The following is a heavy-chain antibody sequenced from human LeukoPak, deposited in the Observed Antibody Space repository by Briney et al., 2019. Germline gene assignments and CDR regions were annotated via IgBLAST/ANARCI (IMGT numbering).Heavy chain of an antibody. CDR2: INPSGGST. V-gene: IGHV1-46*01. J-gene: IGHJ4*02. CDR1: GYTFTSYY. Sequence: ASVKVSCKASGYTFTSYYMHWVRQAPGQGLEWMGIINPSGGSTSYAQKFQGRVTMTRDTSTSTVYMELSSLRSEDTAVYYCAAYYSDRNVFDYWGQGTLVTVSS. D-gene: IGHD3-10*02. CDR3: AAYYSDRNVFDY.